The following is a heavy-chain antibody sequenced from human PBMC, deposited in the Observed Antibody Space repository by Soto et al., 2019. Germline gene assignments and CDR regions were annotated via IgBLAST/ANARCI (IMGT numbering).Heavy chain of an antibody. CDR3: AGSTRLAGDY. Sequence: QVQLVQSGAEVKKPGASVKVSCKASGYTFTSYAMHWVRQAPGQRLEWMGWISAGNGNTKYSQKFQGRVTITRHTSASTAHIALSSLRSEDTAVYYGAGSTRLAGDYWGQGTLVTVSS. CDR1: GYTFTSYA. V-gene: IGHV1-3*01. J-gene: IGHJ4*02. CDR2: ISAGNGNT.